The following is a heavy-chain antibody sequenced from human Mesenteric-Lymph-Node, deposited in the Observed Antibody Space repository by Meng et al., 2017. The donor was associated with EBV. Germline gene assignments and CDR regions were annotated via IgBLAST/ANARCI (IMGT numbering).Heavy chain of an antibody. D-gene: IGHD3-3*01. CDR2: IYWDDDK. CDR3: AGWSARLEY. Sequence: QITLKGSGPTLGKPTQTLTLTCTFSGFSLSTSGVGVGWIRQPPGKALEWLALIYWDDDKRYSPSLKSRLTVTTDTSKSQVVLTMSNMDPVDTGTYYCAGWSARLEYWGPGTLVTVSS. V-gene: IGHV2-5*02. J-gene: IGHJ4*02. CDR1: GFSLSTSGVG.